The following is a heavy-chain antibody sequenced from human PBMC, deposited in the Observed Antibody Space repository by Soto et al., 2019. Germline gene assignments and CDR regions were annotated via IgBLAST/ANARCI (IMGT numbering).Heavy chain of an antibody. CDR1: GFTFSSYA. V-gene: IGHV3-23*01. CDR3: AKWASTVVRGVIKSYYYGMDV. Sequence: GGSLRLSCAASGFTFSSYAMSWVRQAPGKGLEWVSAISGSGGSTYYADSVKGRFTISRDNSKNTLYLQMNSLRAEDTAVYYCAKWASTVVRGVIKSYYYGMDVWGQGTAVTVSS. J-gene: IGHJ6*02. D-gene: IGHD3-10*01. CDR2: ISGSGGST.